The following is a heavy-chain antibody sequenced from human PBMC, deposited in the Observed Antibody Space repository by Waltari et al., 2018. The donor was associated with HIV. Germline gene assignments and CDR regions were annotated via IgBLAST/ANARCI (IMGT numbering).Heavy chain of an antibody. V-gene: IGHV3-11*01. D-gene: IGHD6-19*01. Sequence: QVQLVESGGALVKPGGSLRLSCATSGFTFSDYYMGWIRQAPGKGLEWISYISSSGSNVFFADSVKGRFTISRANAKSLLYLQMNSLRVDDTAVYFCARGNYDSGWFRTEAFDRWGQGTLVAVSS. CDR3: ARGNYDSGWFRTEAFDR. J-gene: IGHJ5*02. CDR2: ISSSGSNV. CDR1: GFTFSDYY.